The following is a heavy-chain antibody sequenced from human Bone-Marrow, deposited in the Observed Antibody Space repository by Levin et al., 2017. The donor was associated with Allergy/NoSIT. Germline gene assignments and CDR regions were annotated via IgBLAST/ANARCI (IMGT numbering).Heavy chain of an antibody. V-gene: IGHV1-18*01. J-gene: IGHJ6*02. Sequence: ASVKVSCKASGYSFTNYGITWVRQAPGQGLEWVGWISAYNGNTRYPQKLQGRVTMTRDTSTSTVYMELRSLRSDDTAVYYCARRYYYDSSAYESYYYGMDVWGQGTTVTVSS. D-gene: IGHD3-22*01. CDR1: GYSFTNYG. CDR3: ARRYYYDSSAYESYYYGMDV. CDR2: ISAYNGNT.